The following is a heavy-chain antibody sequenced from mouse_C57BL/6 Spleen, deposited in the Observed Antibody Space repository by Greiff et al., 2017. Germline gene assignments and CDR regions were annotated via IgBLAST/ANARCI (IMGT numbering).Heavy chain of an antibody. CDR1: GYAFTNYL. V-gene: IGHV1-54*01. J-gene: IGHJ4*01. Sequence: QVQLKQSGAELVRPGTSVKVSCKASGYAFTNYLIEWVKQRPGQGLEWIGVINPGSGGTNYNEKFKGKATLTADKSSSTAYMQLSSLTSEDSAVYFCAKGRTGSHLPHAMDYWGQGTSVTVSS. CDR3: AKGRTGSHLPHAMDY. CDR2: INPGSGGT. D-gene: IGHD5-1*01.